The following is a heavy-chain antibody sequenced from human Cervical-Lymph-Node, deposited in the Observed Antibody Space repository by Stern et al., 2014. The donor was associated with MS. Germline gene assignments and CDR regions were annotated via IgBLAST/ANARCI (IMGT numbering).Heavy chain of an antibody. CDR3: ATHRGRVTYYYGMDV. CDR2: FDPQHGET. J-gene: IGHJ6*02. Sequence: DQLVESGAEVKKPGASVKVSCKVSGDTLSEISMHWVRQAPGKGLEWMGGFDPQHGETLYAQKFQGRVTMAEDRSTDTAYMELSSLRSEDTAMYYCATHRGRVTYYYGMDVWGQGTTVTVSS. D-gene: IGHD2-21*02. CDR1: GDTLSEIS. V-gene: IGHV1-24*01.